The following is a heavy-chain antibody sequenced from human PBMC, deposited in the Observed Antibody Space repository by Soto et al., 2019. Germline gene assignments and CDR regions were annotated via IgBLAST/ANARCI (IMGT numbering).Heavy chain of an antibody. CDR2: ISYDGSNK. J-gene: IGHJ6*02. V-gene: IGHV3-30*18. D-gene: IGHD3-10*01. CDR3: AKDFSGVLLWFGADV. CDR1: GFTFSSYG. Sequence: GGSLRLSCAASGFTFSSYGMHWVRQAPGKGLEWVAVISYDGSNKYYADSVKGRFTISRDNSKNTLYLQMNSLRAEDTAVYYCAKDFSGVLLWFGADVWGQGTTVTVSS.